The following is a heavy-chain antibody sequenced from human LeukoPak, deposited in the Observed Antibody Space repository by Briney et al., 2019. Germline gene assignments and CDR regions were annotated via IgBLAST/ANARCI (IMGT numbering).Heavy chain of an antibody. CDR3: ARTYDFGRGPPGDAFDN. CDR2: IDARSGIT. Sequence: PGGSLRLSCAASGFTFTIFGLNWVRQAPGKGPEWVSYIDARSGITYYADSVQGRFTIYRDDARESVFLQMDGLRVDDTAVYYCARTYDFGRGPPGDAFDNWGPGTWVIVSA. D-gene: IGHD3-3*01. V-gene: IGHV3-48*01. CDR1: GFTFTIFG. J-gene: IGHJ3*02.